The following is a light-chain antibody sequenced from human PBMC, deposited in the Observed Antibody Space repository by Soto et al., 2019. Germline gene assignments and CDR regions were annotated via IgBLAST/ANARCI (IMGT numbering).Light chain of an antibody. CDR2: FDD. J-gene: IGLJ1*01. Sequence: QSVLTQPPSVSEAPRQRVTISCSGSSSNIGNNVVNWYQQLPGKAPKLLIYFDDLLPSGVSDRFSGSKSGTSASLAISGLQFEDEADYYCAAWDDSLNGPVFGTGTKLTVL. CDR3: AAWDDSLNGPV. CDR1: SSNIGNNV. V-gene: IGLV1-36*01.